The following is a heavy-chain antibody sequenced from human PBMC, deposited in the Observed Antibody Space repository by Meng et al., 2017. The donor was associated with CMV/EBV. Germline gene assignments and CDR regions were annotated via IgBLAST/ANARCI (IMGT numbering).Heavy chain of an antibody. CDR3: ARVSVVVPAAIGNGRMDV. CDR2: IYYSGST. V-gene: IGHV4-61*01. D-gene: IGHD2-2*01. Sequence: SETLSLTCTVSGGSVSSGSYYWSWIRQPPGKGLEWIGYIYYSGSTNYNPSLKSRVTISVDTSKNQFSLKLSSVTAADTAVYYCARVSVVVPAAIGNGRMDVWGQGTTVTVSS. CDR1: GGSVSSGSYY. J-gene: IGHJ6*02.